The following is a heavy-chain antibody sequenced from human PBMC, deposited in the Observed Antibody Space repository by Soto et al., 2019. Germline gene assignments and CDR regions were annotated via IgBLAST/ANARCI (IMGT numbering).Heavy chain of an antibody. CDR3: ASRRRQVPGSDPTLWAFDI. V-gene: IGHV4-34*01. CDR1: GGPFSSFS. CDR2: INQSGNT. J-gene: IGHJ2*01. Sequence: VQLQQWGAGLLKPSETLSLTCAVYGGPFSSFSCSWIRQSPAKGLEWIGEINQSGNTNFNPSLKSRLTTSFDTSMSQFDLPFFSVTTADTSVYLCASRRRQVPGSDPTLWAFDIWGRGTLVTVSS. D-gene: IGHD2-21*02.